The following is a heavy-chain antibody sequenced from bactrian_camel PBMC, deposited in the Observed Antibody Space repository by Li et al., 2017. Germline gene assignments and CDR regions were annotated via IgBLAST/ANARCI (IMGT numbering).Heavy chain of an antibody. D-gene: IGHD1*01. V-gene: IGHV3S53*01. CDR3: AQPSLIYCSTGCTSLEYLEV. Sequence: HVQLVESGGASVQAGGSLRLSCAASGYIFNSHCMAWFRQAPWKEREAVACVDTDGDTKYGGSVKGRFTISKVNGKMIHHLQMDNLKPEDTAVYYCAQPSLIYCSTGCTSLEYLEVWGQGTQVTVSS. CDR2: VDTDGDT. J-gene: IGHJ2*01. CDR1: GYIFNSHC.